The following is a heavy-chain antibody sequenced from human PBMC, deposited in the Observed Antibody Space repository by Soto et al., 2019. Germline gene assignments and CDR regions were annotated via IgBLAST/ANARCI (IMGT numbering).Heavy chain of an antibody. CDR2: TYYSSKCDN. D-gene: IGHD6-6*01. J-gene: IGHJ6*02. V-gene: IGHV6-1*01. Sequence: SQPLSPTFSISGDSVSSNSAAWNWIRQSPSRGLEWLGRTYYSSKCDNDYAVSVKSRITIHPDTSKNPFSLQPNSVTPEETAVYYCARDPWYSSSQNYYYYGKDVWGQGTTVTVSS. CDR3: ARDPWYSSSQNYYYYGKDV. CDR1: GDSVSSNSAA.